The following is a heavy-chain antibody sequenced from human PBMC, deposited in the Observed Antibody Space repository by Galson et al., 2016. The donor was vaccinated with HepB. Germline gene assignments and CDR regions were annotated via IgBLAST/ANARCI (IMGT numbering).Heavy chain of an antibody. D-gene: IGHD3-22*01. CDR2: ITTSVPYL. CDR1: GFTFRSYS. Sequence: SLRLSCATSGFTFRSYSMSWVRQAPGKGLEWVSSITTSVPYLHYADSVRGRFTISRDNAKNSLYLQMNRLRAEDTAVYYCARDGWPVSFYYDTKEFDYWGQGTLVTVSS. V-gene: IGHV3-21*01. CDR3: ARDGWPVSFYYDTKEFDY. J-gene: IGHJ4*02.